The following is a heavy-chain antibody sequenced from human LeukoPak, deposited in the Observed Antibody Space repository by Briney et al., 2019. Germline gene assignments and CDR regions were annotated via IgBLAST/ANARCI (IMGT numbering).Heavy chain of an antibody. D-gene: IGHD6-19*01. Sequence: SETLSLTCAVSGGSISSGGYSWSWIRQPPGKGLEWIGYIYYSGSTNYNPSLKSRVTISVDTSKNQFSLKLSSVTAADTAVYYCARTPGRWLAHLDYWGQGTLVTVSS. CDR1: GGSISSGGYS. CDR2: IYYSGST. V-gene: IGHV4-61*08. J-gene: IGHJ4*02. CDR3: ARTPGRWLAHLDY.